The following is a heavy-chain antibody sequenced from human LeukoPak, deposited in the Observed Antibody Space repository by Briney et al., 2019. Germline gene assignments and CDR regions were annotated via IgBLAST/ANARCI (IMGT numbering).Heavy chain of an antibody. J-gene: IGHJ3*02. CDR3: VQEGPRGLAFDI. CDR2: ISSSSSYI. V-gene: IGHV3-21*04. CDR1: GFTFSSYS. Sequence: GGSLRLSCAASGFTFSSYSMNWVRQAPGKGLEWVSSISSSSSYIYYADPVKGRFAISRDNSKNTLYLQMNSLRAEDTAVYYCVQEGPRGLAFDIWGQGTKVTVSS.